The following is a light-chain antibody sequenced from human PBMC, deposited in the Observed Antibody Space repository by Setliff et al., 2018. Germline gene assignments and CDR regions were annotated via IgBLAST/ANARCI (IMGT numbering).Light chain of an antibody. Sequence: QSVLTQPPSASGTPGQRVTISCSGSSSNIGSNTVNWYQQLPGTAPKLLIYRNNQRPSGVPDRFSGSKSGTSASLAISGLQSEDEADYYCAAWDDSLNGPVFGGGTKFTVL. CDR3: AAWDDSLNGPV. V-gene: IGLV1-44*01. J-gene: IGLJ2*01. CDR1: SSNIGSNT. CDR2: RNN.